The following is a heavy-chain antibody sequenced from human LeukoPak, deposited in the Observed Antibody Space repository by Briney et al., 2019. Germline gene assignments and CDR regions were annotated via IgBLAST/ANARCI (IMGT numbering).Heavy chain of an antibody. J-gene: IGHJ4*02. V-gene: IGHV4-39*07. CDR2: IYYSGST. Sequence: SETLSLTCTVSGGSISSSSYYWGWLRQPPGRGLEWVGGIYYSGSTYYNPSLKSRVTISVDTSKNQFSLKLSSLTAADTAVYYCARTMPTRYSYGYVFDYWGQGTLVTVSS. CDR3: ARTMPTRYSYGYVFDY. D-gene: IGHD5-18*01. CDR1: GGSISSSSYY.